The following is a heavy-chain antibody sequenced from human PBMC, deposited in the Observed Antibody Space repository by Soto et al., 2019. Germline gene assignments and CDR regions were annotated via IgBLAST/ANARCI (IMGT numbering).Heavy chain of an antibody. D-gene: IGHD3-22*01. Sequence: SETLSLTCAVSGVSINIPYWWTWVRQPPGKGLEWIGDVYYSGGNNYNPSLKSRVTISLDKSKNQFSLKLSSVTAADTAVYYCARGSYYYDSSGYYHYWGQGTLVTVSS. V-gene: IGHV4-4*02. CDR2: VYYSGGN. CDR1: GVSINIPYW. CDR3: ARGSYYYDSSGYYHY. J-gene: IGHJ4*02.